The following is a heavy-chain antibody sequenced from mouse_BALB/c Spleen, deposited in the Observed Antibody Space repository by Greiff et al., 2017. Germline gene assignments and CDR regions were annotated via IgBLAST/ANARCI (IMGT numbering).Heavy chain of an antibody. D-gene: IGHD2-10*01. J-gene: IGHJ4*01. CDR3: ARTPYYDYAMDY. CDR2: ISYSGST. V-gene: IGHV3-2*02. CDR1: GYSITSDYA. Sequence: EVKLEESGPGLVKPSQSLSLTCTVTGYSITSDYAWNWIRQFPGNKLEWMGYISYSGSTSYNPSLKSRISITRDTSKNQFFLQLNSVTTEDTATYYCARTPYYDYAMDYWGQGTSVTVSS.